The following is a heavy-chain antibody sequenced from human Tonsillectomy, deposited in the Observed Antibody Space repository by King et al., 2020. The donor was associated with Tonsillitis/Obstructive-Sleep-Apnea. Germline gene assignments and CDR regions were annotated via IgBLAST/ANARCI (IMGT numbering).Heavy chain of an antibody. V-gene: IGHV3-30*04. CDR3: ARDREGAHDYYYYYYYMDV. CDR2: ISYDGNNK. CDR1: GFTFNTYA. D-gene: IGHD1-1*01. J-gene: IGHJ6*03. Sequence: VQLVESGGGVVQPGRSLRISCEGSGFTFNTYAMHWVRQAPGKGLEWVALISYDGNNKYYTDSVKGRFIIFRDKSKNTLYMQMNSLRAEDTAIYYCARDREGAHDYYYYYYYMDVWGKGTTVTVSS.